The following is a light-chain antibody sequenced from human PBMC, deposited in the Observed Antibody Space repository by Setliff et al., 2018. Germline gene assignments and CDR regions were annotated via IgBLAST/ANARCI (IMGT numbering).Light chain of an antibody. CDR3: SSYAGSRNFYV. CDR1: SSDIGGYNY. Sequence: QSALTRPPSASGSPGQSVTISCTGTSSDIGGYNYVSWYQQHPGKALKLMIYEVNKRPSGVPDRFSGSKSGNTASLTVSGLQAEDEADYYCSSYAGSRNFYVFGTGTKGTVL. J-gene: IGLJ1*01. V-gene: IGLV2-8*01. CDR2: EVN.